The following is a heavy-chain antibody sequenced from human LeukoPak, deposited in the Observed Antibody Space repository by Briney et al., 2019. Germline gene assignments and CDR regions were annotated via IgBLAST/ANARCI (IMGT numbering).Heavy chain of an antibody. CDR2: IYYSGST. J-gene: IGHJ4*02. V-gene: IGHV4-59*01. CDR3: ARTFSSSWYSPFDF. Sequence: SETLSLTCTVSGGSISSYYWSWIRQPPGKGLEWIGYIYYSGSTNYNPSLKSRVTISVDTSKNQLSLKLSSVTAADTAVYYCARTFSSSWYSPFDFWGQGTLVTVSS. CDR1: GGSISSYY. D-gene: IGHD6-13*01.